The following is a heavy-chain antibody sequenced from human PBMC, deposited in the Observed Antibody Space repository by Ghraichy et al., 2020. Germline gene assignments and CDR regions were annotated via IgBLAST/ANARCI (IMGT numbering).Heavy chain of an antibody. D-gene: IGHD3-9*01. CDR2: ISGSGGST. CDR3: AKGRGYDILTGLDP. CDR1: GFTFSSYA. Sequence: GESLNISCAASGFTFSSYAMSWVRQAPGKGLEWVSAISGSGGSTYYADSVKGRFTISRDNSKNTLYLQMNSLRAEDTAVYYCAKGRGYDILTGLDPWGQGTLVTVSS. V-gene: IGHV3-23*01. J-gene: IGHJ5*02.